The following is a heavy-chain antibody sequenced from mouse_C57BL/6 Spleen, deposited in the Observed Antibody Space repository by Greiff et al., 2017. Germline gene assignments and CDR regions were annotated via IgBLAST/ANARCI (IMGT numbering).Heavy chain of an antibody. J-gene: IGHJ3*01. CDR3: ARYYYGSSSWFAY. CDR2: INPNYGTT. CDR1: GYSFTDYN. V-gene: IGHV1-39*01. Sequence: VQLQQSGPELVKPGASVKISCKASGYSFTDYNMNWVKQSNGKSLEWIGVINPNYGTTSYNQKFKGKATWTVDQSSSTAYMQLTSLTSEDSAVYYCARYYYGSSSWFAYWGQGTLVTVSA. D-gene: IGHD1-1*01.